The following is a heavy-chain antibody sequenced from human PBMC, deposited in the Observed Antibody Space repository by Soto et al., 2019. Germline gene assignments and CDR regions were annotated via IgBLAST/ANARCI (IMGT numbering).Heavy chain of an antibody. CDR2: ISSDGNNK. CDR1: GFTFDSHG. CDR3: AKDLLPNTVTTRGS. V-gene: IGHV3-30*18. Sequence: QVQLVESGGGAVQPGRSLRLSCAASGFTFDSHGMHWVRQAPGKGLEWVAVISSDGNNKYYADSVKGRFTVSRDNFNNMLYLQMSSLRAEDTAVYYCAKDLLPNTVTTRGSWGQGTLVTVSS. D-gene: IGHD4-17*01. J-gene: IGHJ5*02.